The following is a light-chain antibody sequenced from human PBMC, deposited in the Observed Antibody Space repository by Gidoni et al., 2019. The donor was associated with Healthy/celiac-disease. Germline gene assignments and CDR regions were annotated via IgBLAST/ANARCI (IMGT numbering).Light chain of an antibody. CDR1: QSVSSSY. J-gene: IGKJ1*01. V-gene: IGKV3-20*01. CDR3: QQYGSSPPRT. CDR2: GAS. Sequence: VLTQSPGTLSLSPGERATLSCRASQSVSSSYLAWYQQKPGQAPRLLIYGASSRATGIPDRFSGSGSGTDFTLTISRLEPEDFAVYYCQQYGSSPPRTCXQXTKVXIK.